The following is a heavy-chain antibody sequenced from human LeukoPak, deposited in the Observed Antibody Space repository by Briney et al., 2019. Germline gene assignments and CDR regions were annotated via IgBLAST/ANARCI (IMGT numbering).Heavy chain of an antibody. CDR1: GDSISSYY. CDR2: IYYSGST. D-gene: IGHD2-15*01. Sequence: SETLSLTCTVSGDSISSYYWSWIRQPPGKGLEWIGYIYYSGSTNYNPSLKSRVTISVDTSKNQFSLKLSSVTAADTAVYYCARRRCSGGSCQSGYNWFDPWGQGTLVTVSS. V-gene: IGHV4-59*08. J-gene: IGHJ5*02. CDR3: ARRRCSGGSCQSGYNWFDP.